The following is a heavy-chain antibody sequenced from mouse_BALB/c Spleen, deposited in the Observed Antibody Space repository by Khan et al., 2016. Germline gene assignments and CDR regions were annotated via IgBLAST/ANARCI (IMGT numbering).Heavy chain of an antibody. Sequence: EVELVESGGGLVKPGGSLKLSCAASGFTFSSYGMSWVRQTPEKRLEWVATISGGGSYTYYQDSVKGRFTISRDNAKNNLYLQMSSLRSEDTALYYCARNYGSSYPDYWGQGTSVTVSS. CDR2: ISGGGSYT. V-gene: IGHV5-9-2*01. CDR1: GFTFSSYG. D-gene: IGHD1-1*01. CDR3: ARNYGSSYPDY. J-gene: IGHJ4*01.